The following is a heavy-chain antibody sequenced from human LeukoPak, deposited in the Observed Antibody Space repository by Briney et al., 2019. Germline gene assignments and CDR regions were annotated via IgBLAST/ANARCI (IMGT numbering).Heavy chain of an antibody. Sequence: GGSLRLSCAASGFTFRSYSMNWVRQAPGKGLEWVSYISSSSSTIYYADSVKGRFTISRDNAKNSLYLQMNSLRDEDTAVYYCARDDYGDYVGLLIDYWGQGTLVTVSS. CDR2: ISSSSSTI. J-gene: IGHJ4*02. CDR3: ARDDYGDYVGLLIDY. CDR1: GFTFRSYS. V-gene: IGHV3-48*02. D-gene: IGHD4-17*01.